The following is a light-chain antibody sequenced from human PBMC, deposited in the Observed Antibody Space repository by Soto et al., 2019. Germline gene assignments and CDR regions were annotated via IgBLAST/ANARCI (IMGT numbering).Light chain of an antibody. CDR1: QNVLYNSNNKNY. J-gene: IGKJ4*01. CDR3: QQYYSIPLT. CDR2: WAS. Sequence: DIVMTQSPNSLAVSLGERATINCRSSQNVLYNSNNKNYLAWYQQKPGQPPKLLIYWASTRESGVPDRFSGSGFGTDFTLTISSLQAEDVAVYYCQQYYSIPLTFGGGTKVEIK. V-gene: IGKV4-1*01.